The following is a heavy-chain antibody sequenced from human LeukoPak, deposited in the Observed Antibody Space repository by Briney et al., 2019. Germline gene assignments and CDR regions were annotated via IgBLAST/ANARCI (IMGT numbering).Heavy chain of an antibody. Sequence: GGPLRLSCAASGFGFSNAGMSWVRQAPGKGLEWVGSIKSNGDGETADYAAPVKGRFTMSRDDAKAPLYLQINSLITDDTAMYYCTTDLGITMIRGVIVYWGQGTLVTVSS. CDR3: TTDLGITMIRGVIVY. V-gene: IGHV3-15*01. CDR1: GFGFSNAG. D-gene: IGHD3-10*01. CDR2: IKSNGDGETA. J-gene: IGHJ4*02.